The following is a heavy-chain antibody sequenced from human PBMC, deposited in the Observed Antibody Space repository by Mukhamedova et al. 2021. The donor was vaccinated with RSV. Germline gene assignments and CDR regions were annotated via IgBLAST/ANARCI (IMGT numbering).Heavy chain of an antibody. V-gene: IGHV4-39*01. Sequence: GRGLEWIGSIHYSGCTFYNPSLKSRVTISVDTSKNQISLNPSSVTAADTSVYYCARHSYYYDSSGFYYYFDYWGQGILVTVSS. J-gene: IGHJ4*02. CDR3: ARHSYYYDSSGFYYYFDY. CDR2: IHYSGCT. D-gene: IGHD3-22*01.